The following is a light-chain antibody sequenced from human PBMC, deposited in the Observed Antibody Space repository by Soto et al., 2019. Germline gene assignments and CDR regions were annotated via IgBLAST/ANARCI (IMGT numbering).Light chain of an antibody. CDR2: DAS. J-gene: IGKJ4*01. CDR3: QQRSNWPLLT. Sequence: EIVLTQSPATLSVSPGERATLSCRASQSVSSYLAWYQQKPGQAPRLLIYDASNRATGIPARFSGSGSGTDFTLTISSLAPEDFAVYYCQQRSNWPLLTFGGGTKVEIK. V-gene: IGKV3-11*01. CDR1: QSVSSY.